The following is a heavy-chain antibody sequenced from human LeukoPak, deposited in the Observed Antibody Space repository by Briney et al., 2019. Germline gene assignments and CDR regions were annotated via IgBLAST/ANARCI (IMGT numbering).Heavy chain of an antibody. CDR1: GGSISSGSYY. CDR3: AREEPVDTAMVALPGGGY. CDR2: IYTSGST. J-gene: IGHJ4*02. Sequence: SQTLSLTCTVSGGSISSGSYYWSWIRQPAGKGLEWIGRIYTSGSTNYNPSLKSRVTISVDTSKNQFSLKLSPVTAADTAVYYCAREEPVDTAMVALPGGGYWGQGTLVTVSS. D-gene: IGHD5-18*01. V-gene: IGHV4-61*02.